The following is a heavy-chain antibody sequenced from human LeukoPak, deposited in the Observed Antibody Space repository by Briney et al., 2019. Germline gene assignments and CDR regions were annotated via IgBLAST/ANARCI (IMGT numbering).Heavy chain of an antibody. V-gene: IGHV4-59*01. CDR1: GGSISSYY. Sequence: SETLSLTCTVSGGSISSYYWSWIRQPPGKGLEWIGYIYYSGSTNYNPSLRSRVTISVDTSKNQFSLKPSSVTAADTAVYYCASFDYDSSGYYPNFDYWGQGTLVTVSS. D-gene: IGHD3-22*01. CDR2: IYYSGST. J-gene: IGHJ4*02. CDR3: ASFDYDSSGYYPNFDY.